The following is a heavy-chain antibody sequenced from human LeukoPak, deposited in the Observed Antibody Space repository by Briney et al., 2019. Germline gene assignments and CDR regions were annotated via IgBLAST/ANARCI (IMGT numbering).Heavy chain of an antibody. J-gene: IGHJ4*02. D-gene: IGHD2-8*01. V-gene: IGHV3-21*04. CDR1: GFTFSSYG. Sequence: GGSLRLSCAASGFTFSSYGMNWVRQAPGKGLEWVSSISSTSIYIYYADSVKGRFTISRDNSKNTLYLQMNSLRAEDTAVYYCAKDRVGVLGPTDDYWGQGTLVTVSS. CDR3: AKDRVGVLGPTDDY. CDR2: ISSTSIYI.